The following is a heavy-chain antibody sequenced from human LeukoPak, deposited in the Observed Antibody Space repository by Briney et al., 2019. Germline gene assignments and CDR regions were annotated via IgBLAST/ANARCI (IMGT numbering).Heavy chain of an antibody. V-gene: IGHV3-23*01. CDR2: ISGSGGST. D-gene: IGHD3-22*01. CDR3: AKEDSSGLMFYFGD. J-gene: IGHJ4*02. CDR1: GFTFSSKA. Sequence: GGSLRLSCAASGFTFSSKAMSSFRQHAGEGREWGAAISGSGGSTYYADCVKDRFTISTDNTTNTLNQQKNSRRTVETSVKYCAKEDSSGLMFYFGDWGQGTLVTVAS.